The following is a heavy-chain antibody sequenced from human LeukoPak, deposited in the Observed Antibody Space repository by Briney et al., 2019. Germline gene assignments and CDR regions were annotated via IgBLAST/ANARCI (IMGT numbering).Heavy chain of an antibody. Sequence: GASVKVSCKASGYTFTSYYMHWVRQAPGQGLEWMGIINPSGGSTSYAQKFQGRVTMTRDMSTSTVYMELSSLRSEDTAVYYCARVSIQLEAPLRYFGWHKNWFDPWGQGTLVTVSS. CDR3: ARVSIQLEAPLRYFGWHKNWFDP. CDR2: INPSGGST. V-gene: IGHV1-46*01. J-gene: IGHJ5*02. D-gene: IGHD3-9*01. CDR1: GYTFTSYY.